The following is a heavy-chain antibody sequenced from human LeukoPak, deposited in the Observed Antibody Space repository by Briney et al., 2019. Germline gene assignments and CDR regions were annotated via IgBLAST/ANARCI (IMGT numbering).Heavy chain of an antibody. Sequence: GGSLRLSCAASGFTFSNYAMSWVRQAPGMGLEWVSTISGSGRSTYYADSVKGRFTISRDKSNNTVYVQMNSLRAEDTAIYYCAKDRYNGSSAPEYWGQGTLVTVSS. D-gene: IGHD1-26*01. CDR3: AKDRYNGSSAPEY. CDR1: GFTFSNYA. J-gene: IGHJ4*02. CDR2: ISGSGRST. V-gene: IGHV3-23*01.